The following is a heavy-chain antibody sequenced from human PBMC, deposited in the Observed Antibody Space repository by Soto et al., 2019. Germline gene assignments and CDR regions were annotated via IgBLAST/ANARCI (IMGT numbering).Heavy chain of an antibody. CDR2: FDPEDGET. Sequence: GASVKVSCKVSGYTLTELSMHWVRQAPGKGLEWMGGFDPEDGETIYAQKFQGRVTMTEDTSTDTAYMELSSLRSEDTAVYYCVTVSPVTYSSSWSNWFDPWGQGTLVT. J-gene: IGHJ5*02. CDR3: VTVSPVTYSSSWSNWFDP. V-gene: IGHV1-24*01. CDR1: GYTLTELS. D-gene: IGHD6-13*01.